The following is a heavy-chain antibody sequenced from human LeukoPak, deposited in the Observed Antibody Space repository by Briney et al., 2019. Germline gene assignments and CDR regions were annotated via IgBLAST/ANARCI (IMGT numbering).Heavy chain of an antibody. CDR2: INQDGSKI. D-gene: IGHD2-2*01. V-gene: IGHV3-7*01. CDR3: ARAPRPGSVTSFYFDY. Sequence: GGSLRLSCAASGFTFSNYWMNWVRQAPRKGLEWVANINQDGSKIYYVDSVKGRFTISRDNAKNSLFLQMYSLRAEDTAVYYCARAPRPGSVTSFYFDYWGQGTLVTVSS. J-gene: IGHJ4*02. CDR1: GFTFSNYW.